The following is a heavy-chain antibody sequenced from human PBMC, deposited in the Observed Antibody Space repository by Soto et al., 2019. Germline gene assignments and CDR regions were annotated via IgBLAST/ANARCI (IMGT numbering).Heavy chain of an antibody. CDR1: GYNFHSYG. D-gene: IGHD2-8*02. Sequence: QVQLVQSGAEVKKPGASVKVSCKASGYNFHSYGITWVRQAPGQGLELLGWISAYNGETHSGQMLQGRVSLTIDISTSTAYMALRSLRSDDTAVYYCARDLEESGYVWTGVGLYWGQGTRVTVSS. CDR2: ISAYNGET. CDR3: ARDLEESGYVWTGVGLY. V-gene: IGHV1-18*01. J-gene: IGHJ4*02.